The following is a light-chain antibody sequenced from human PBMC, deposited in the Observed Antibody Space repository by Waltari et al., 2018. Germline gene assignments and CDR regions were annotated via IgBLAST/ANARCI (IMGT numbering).Light chain of an antibody. CDR3: MQALQTPFT. J-gene: IGKJ3*01. CDR2: LGS. CDR1: QSRLHSNGYNY. V-gene: IGKV2-28*01. Sequence: DSVLTQSPLSLPVTPGEPASLSSRSSQSRLHSNGYNYLDWYLQKPGQSPQLLIYLGSNRASGVPDRFSGSGSGTDFTLKISRVEAEDVGVYYCMQALQTPFTFGPGTKVDIK.